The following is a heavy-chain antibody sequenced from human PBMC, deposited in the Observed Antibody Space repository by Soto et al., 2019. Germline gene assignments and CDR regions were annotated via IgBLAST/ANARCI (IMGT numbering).Heavy chain of an antibody. CDR2: FIPIFETA. Sequence: QGQLVQSGAEVKNPGSSVKVSCKASGGTLSNYGFSWVRQAPGQGLEWMGAFIPIFETAKYAQKFQGRVTITADESTSTVYMELSSLRYEDTAVYHCARVGYNNNGHMDWLDPWGQGTLVTVSS. V-gene: IGHV1-69*01. D-gene: IGHD1-20*01. J-gene: IGHJ5*02. CDR1: GGTLSNYG. CDR3: ARVGYNNNGHMDWLDP.